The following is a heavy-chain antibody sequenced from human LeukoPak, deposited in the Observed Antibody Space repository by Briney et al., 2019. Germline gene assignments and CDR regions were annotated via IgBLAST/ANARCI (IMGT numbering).Heavy chain of an antibody. V-gene: IGHV4-4*02. D-gene: IGHD3-10*01. CDR3: ASCLFDYYYFDQ. CDR2: IYHSGTT. J-gene: IGHJ4*02. CDR1: GDSITSHNW. Sequence: SETLSLTCAVSGDSITSHNWWSWVRQSPGKGLEWIGEIYHSGTTNYSPSLKSRVTISVDKSKNQLTLRLTSVTAADTAVYFCASCLFDYYYFDQWGQGTLVTVSS.